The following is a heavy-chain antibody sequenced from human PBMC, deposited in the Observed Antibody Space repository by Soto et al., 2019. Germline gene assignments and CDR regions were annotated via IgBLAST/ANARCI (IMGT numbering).Heavy chain of an antibody. V-gene: IGHV3-7*03. D-gene: IGHD2-15*01. CDR3: ARGCSGGSCYSIWFDY. J-gene: IGHJ4*02. Sequence: GGSLRLSCAASGFTFSNYWTTWVRQAPGKGLEWVANIKQDGSEKYYVDSVKGRFTISRDNAKNSLYLQMNSLRAEDTAVYYCARGCSGGSCYSIWFDYWGQGTQVTVSS. CDR1: GFTFSNYW. CDR2: IKQDGSEK.